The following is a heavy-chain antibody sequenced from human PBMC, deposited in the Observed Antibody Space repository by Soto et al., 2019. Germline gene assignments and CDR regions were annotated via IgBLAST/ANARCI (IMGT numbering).Heavy chain of an antibody. CDR2: IYYSGST. CDR1: GGSISSGGYY. D-gene: IGHD3-3*01. Sequence: QVQLQESGPGLVKPSQTLSLTCTVSGGSISSGGYYWSWIRQHPVKGLEWNGYIYYSGSTYYNPSIEGRVTMSVETSKNQSSPKLSSVTAADTAVYYCARAQFHDFWSGYSSSSYYYMDVWGKGTTVTVSS. CDR3: ARAQFHDFWSGYSSSSYYYMDV. V-gene: IGHV4-31*03. J-gene: IGHJ6*03.